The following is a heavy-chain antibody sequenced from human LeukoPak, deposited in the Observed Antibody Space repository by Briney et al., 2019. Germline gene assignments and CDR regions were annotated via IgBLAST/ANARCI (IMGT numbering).Heavy chain of an antibody. J-gene: IGHJ4*02. D-gene: IGHD6-19*01. Sequence: GASVKVSCKASGYTFTSCGISWVRQAPGQGLEWMGWISTYNGNTNYAQKLQGRVTMTTDTSTSTAYMELRSLRSDDTAVYYCARGARAVAATKPIDYWGQGTLVTVSS. CDR2: ISTYNGNT. CDR3: ARGARAVAATKPIDY. CDR1: GYTFTSCG. V-gene: IGHV1-18*01.